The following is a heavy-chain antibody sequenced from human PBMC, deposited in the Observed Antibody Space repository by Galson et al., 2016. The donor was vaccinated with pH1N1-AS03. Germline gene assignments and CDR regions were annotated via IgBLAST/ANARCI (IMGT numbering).Heavy chain of an antibody. CDR2: INQDGSEK. V-gene: IGHV3-7*03. CDR3: ARDLDEKYRGDLGY. D-gene: IGHD5-12*01. CDR1: GFTFNNYW. J-gene: IGHJ4*02. Sequence: SLRLSCAASGFTFNNYWMNWVRQAPGKGLEWVAHINQDGSEKNYVDSVKGRFTISRDNAKNSLYLQMNSLRVEDTAVYYCARDLDEKYRGDLGYWGQGTLVTVSS.